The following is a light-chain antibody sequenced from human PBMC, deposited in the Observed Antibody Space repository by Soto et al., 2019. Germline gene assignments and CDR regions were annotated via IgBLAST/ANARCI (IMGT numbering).Light chain of an antibody. CDR3: SSYGGNNNVV. V-gene: IGLV2-8*01. CDR2: EVS. CDR1: SSDVGGYDY. Sequence: QSALTQPPSASGSPGQSVTISCTGTSSDVGGYDYVSWYQQHPGDAPKLMIYEVSKRPSGVPDRFSGSKSGNTASLTVSGLQAEDEADYYCSSYGGNNNVVFGGGTKLTV. J-gene: IGLJ2*01.